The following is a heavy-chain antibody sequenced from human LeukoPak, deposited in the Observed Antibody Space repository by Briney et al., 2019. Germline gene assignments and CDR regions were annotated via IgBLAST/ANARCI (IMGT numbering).Heavy chain of an antibody. D-gene: IGHD5-18*01. CDR3: AKVVSGYSYGF. V-gene: IGHV3-23*01. Sequence: GGSLRLSCAASGFTFSSYAMSWVRQAPGKGLEWVSAISGSGGSTYYADSVKGRFTISRDNSKNTLYLQMNSLRAEDTAVYNCAKVVSGYSYGFGGQGTLVTVSS. CDR1: GFTFSSYA. J-gene: IGHJ4*02. CDR2: ISGSGGST.